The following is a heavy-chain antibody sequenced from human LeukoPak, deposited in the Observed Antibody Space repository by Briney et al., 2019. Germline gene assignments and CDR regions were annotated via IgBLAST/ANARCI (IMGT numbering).Heavy chain of an antibody. CDR2: ISSSGSTI. D-gene: IGHD3-10*01. J-gene: IGHJ6*02. CDR1: GFTFSDYY. V-gene: IGHV3-11*01. CDR3: ARDHITMVRGAYGMDV. Sequence: GGSLRLSCAASGFTFSDYYMNWIRQAPGKGLEWVSYISSSGSTIYYADSVKGRFTISRDNAKNSLYLQMNSLRAEDTAVYYCARDHITMVRGAYGMDVWGQGTTVTVSS.